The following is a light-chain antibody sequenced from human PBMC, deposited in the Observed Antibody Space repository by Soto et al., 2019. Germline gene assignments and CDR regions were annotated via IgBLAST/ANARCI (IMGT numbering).Light chain of an antibody. CDR2: GAS. CDR3: HHYGTSPPT. CDR1: QSVSNNY. Sequence: EIVLTQSPGTLSLSPGERATLSCRASQSVSNNYLAWYQQKPGQAPRLLIYGASNRATGIPARFSGSGSGTEFTLTISSLQSEDFAVFYCHHYGTSPPTFGQGTKVDI. J-gene: IGKJ1*01. V-gene: IGKV3-20*01.